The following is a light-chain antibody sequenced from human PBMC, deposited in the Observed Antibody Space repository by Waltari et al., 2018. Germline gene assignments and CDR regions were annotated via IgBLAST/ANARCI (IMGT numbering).Light chain of an antibody. J-gene: IGKJ1*01. Sequence: EIVLTQSTGTLSLPPGQRATLSCWASQSVSRALAWYQQKPGQAPRLLIYDASSRATGIPDRFSGSGSGTDFSLTISRLEPEDFAVYYCQHYVRLPATFGQGTKVDIK. CDR2: DAS. CDR3: QHYVRLPAT. V-gene: IGKV3-20*01. CDR1: QSVSRA.